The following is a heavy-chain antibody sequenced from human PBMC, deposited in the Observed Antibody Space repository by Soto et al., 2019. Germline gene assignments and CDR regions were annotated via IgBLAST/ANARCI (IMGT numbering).Heavy chain of an antibody. CDR3: ARAKAGFDHRFDY. CDR2: ISSSGSTI. D-gene: IGHD3-9*01. J-gene: IGHJ4*02. CDR1: GFTFSSYE. Sequence: EVQLVESGGGLVQPGGSLRLSCAASGFTFSSYEMNLVRQAPGKGLEWVSYISSSGSTIYYADSVKGRFTISRDNAKNSLYLQMNSLRAEDTAVYYCARAKAGFDHRFDYWGQGTLVTVSS. V-gene: IGHV3-48*03.